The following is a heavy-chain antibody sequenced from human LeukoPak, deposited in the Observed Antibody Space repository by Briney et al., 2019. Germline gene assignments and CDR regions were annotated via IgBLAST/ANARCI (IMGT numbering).Heavy chain of an antibody. J-gene: IGHJ4*02. CDR2: INQGGSVQ. V-gene: IGHV3-7*01. D-gene: IGHD5-18*01. CDR1: GFAFSNRW. CDR3: AATDGFNSGYFDI. Sequence: GGSLRLSCAASGFAFSNRWMSWVRQAPGRGLEWVANINQGGSVQKYVDSVTGRFTISRDDATNSLYLQMDSLRADDTAVYFCAATDGFNSGYFDIWGQGTLVTVSS.